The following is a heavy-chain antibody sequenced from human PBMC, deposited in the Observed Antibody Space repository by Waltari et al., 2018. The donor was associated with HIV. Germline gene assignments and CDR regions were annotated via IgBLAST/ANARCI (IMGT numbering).Heavy chain of an antibody. J-gene: IGHJ5*02. CDR3: ARHGNYGDYVFDP. CDR1: GGSFRGYY. Sequence: QVQLQQWGAGLLKPSETLSLTCAVYGGSFRGYYWSWIRPPPGKGLEWIGEINHSGSTNYNPSLKSRVTISVDTSKNQFALKLGSVTAADTAVYYCARHGNYGDYVFDPWGQGTLVTVSS. V-gene: IGHV4-34*01. CDR2: INHSGST. D-gene: IGHD4-17*01.